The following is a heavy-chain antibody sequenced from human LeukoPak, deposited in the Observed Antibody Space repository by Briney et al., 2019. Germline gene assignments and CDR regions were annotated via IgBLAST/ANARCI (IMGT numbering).Heavy chain of an antibody. CDR2: VSGSGTNT. CDR1: GFTFSSYA. CDR3: AKGLAAAGTRGYYYMDV. Sequence: GGSLRLSCAASGFTFSSYAMSWVRQAPGKGLEWVSAVSGSGTNTFYADSVKGRFTISRDNSNNTLYLHMNSLRADDTAIYYCAKGLAAAGTRGYYYMDVWGKGTTVTVSS. J-gene: IGHJ6*03. V-gene: IGHV3-23*01. D-gene: IGHD6-13*01.